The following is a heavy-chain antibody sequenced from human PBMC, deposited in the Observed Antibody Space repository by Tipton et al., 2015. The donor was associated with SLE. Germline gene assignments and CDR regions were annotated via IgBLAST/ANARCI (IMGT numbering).Heavy chain of an antibody. Sequence: LRLSCTVSGGSVSSESNYWGWLRQPPGKGLEWIGSIFYSENAYYNPTLKSRVTISVDTSKNQFSLRLTSVTAADTAVYYCARDNSGWSEDSYYYYVDVWGKGTTVTVSS. V-gene: IGHV4-39*07. CDR3: ARDNSGWSEDSYYYYVDV. CDR2: IFYSENA. D-gene: IGHD6-19*01. J-gene: IGHJ6*03. CDR1: GGSVSSESNY.